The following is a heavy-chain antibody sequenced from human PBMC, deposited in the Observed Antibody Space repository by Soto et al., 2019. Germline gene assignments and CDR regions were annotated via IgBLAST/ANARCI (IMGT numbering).Heavy chain of an antibody. J-gene: IGHJ4*02. V-gene: IGHV4-34*01. Sequence: SETLSLTCAVYGGSFSGYYWSWIRQPPGKGLEWIGEINHSGSTNYNPSLKSRVTISVDTSKNQFSLKLSSVTAADTAVYYCARSEPGIAAAEPGAQSIGPFDYWGQGTLVTVSS. CDR1: GGSFSGYY. D-gene: IGHD6-13*01. CDR2: INHSGST. CDR3: ARSEPGIAAAEPGAQSIGPFDY.